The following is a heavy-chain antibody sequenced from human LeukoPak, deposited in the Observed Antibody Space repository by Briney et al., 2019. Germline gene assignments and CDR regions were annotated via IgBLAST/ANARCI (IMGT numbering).Heavy chain of an antibody. CDR1: GFTFSSYG. D-gene: IGHD5-18*01. CDR3: AKDARGYSYGYYFDY. Sequence: GGSLRLSCVASGFTFSSYGMHWVRQAPGKGLEWVAFIRYDGSNKYYADSVKGRFTISRDNSKNTLYLQMNSLRAEDTAVYYCAKDARGYSYGYYFDYWGQGILVTVSS. CDR2: IRYDGSNK. J-gene: IGHJ4*02. V-gene: IGHV3-30*02.